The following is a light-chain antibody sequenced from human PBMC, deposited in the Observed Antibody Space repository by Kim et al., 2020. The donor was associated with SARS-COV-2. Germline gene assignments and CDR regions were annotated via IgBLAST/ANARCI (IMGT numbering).Light chain of an antibody. Sequence: PGERATLSRRASQSVSSNYLTWYQQKPGQAPRLLIYGASSRATGVPDRFSGSGSGTDFTLTISRLEPEDFAVYYCQHLGTFGQGTKVDIK. V-gene: IGKV3-20*01. CDR3: QHLGT. J-gene: IGKJ1*01. CDR2: GAS. CDR1: QSVSSNY.